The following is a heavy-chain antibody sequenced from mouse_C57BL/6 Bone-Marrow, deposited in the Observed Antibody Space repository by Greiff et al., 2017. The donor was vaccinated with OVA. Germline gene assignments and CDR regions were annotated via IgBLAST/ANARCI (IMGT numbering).Heavy chain of an antibody. J-gene: IGHJ2*01. CDR2: IYPGDGGT. CDR1: GYAFSSSW. V-gene: IGHV1-82*01. D-gene: IGHD1-1*01. CDR3: AREGVYYSFDY. Sequence: QVQLQQSGPELVKPGASVKISCKASGYAFSSSWMNWVKQRPGKGLEWIGRIYPGDGGTNYNGKFKGKATLTADKSSSTAYMQLSSLTSEDSAVYFCAREGVYYSFDYWGQGTTLTVSS.